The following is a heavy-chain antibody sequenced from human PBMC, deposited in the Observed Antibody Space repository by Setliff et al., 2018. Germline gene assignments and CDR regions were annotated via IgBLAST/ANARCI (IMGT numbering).Heavy chain of an antibody. Sequence: SETLSLTCTVSGGSISSSSYYWAWIRQPPGKGLEWIGSIYYSGSTYYNPSLKSRVTISVDTSKNQFSLKLSSVTAADTAVYYCARLGYRGDLDYWGQGTLVTVSS. CDR2: IYYSGST. J-gene: IGHJ4*02. D-gene: IGHD5-12*01. CDR3: ARLGYRGDLDY. V-gene: IGHV4-39*01. CDR1: GGSISSSSYY.